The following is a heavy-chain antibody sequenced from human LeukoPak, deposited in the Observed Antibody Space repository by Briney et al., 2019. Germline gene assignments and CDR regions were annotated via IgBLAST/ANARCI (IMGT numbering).Heavy chain of an antibody. J-gene: IGHJ4*02. V-gene: IGHV3-23*01. D-gene: IGHD1-26*01. CDR2: ISSSGGST. Sequence: AGSLRLSCAASGFTFSSYAMSWVRQAPGKGLEWISGISSSGGSTYYPDSVKGRFTISRDNSKNTLYLQMNSLRAEDTAVYYCAKHPRIVGATPDYYFDYWGQGTLVTVSS. CDR1: GFTFSSYA. CDR3: AKHPRIVGATPDYYFDY.